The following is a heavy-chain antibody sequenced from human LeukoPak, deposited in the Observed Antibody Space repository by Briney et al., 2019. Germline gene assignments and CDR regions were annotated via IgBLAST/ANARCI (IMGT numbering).Heavy chain of an antibody. D-gene: IGHD6-19*01. J-gene: IGHJ4*02. Sequence: SETLSLTCTVSGYSISSGYYWGWIRQPPGKGLEWIGSIYYSGSTYYNPSLKSRVTISVDTSKNQFSLKLSSVTAADTAVYYCARVHSIAVAGSYYFDYWGQGTLVTVSS. V-gene: IGHV4-38-2*02. CDR2: IYYSGST. CDR3: ARVHSIAVAGSYYFDY. CDR1: GYSISSGYY.